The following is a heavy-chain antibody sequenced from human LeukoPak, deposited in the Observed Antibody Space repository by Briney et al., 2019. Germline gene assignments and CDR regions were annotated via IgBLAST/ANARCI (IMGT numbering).Heavy chain of an antibody. CDR3: AAGGRWELPRPYAFDI. CDR2: ISAYNGHT. Sequence: ASVKVSCKASGYTFTSYGINWVRQAPGQGLEWMGWISAYNGHTNYAQKLQGRVTVSTDTSTSTAYMELRSLRSDDTAVYYCAAGGRWELPRPYAFDIWGQGTMVTVSS. D-gene: IGHD1-26*01. CDR1: GYTFTSYG. V-gene: IGHV1-18*01. J-gene: IGHJ3*02.